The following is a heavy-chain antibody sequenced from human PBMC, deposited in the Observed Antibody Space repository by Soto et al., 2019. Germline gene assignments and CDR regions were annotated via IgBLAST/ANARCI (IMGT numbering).Heavy chain of an antibody. D-gene: IGHD3-22*01. V-gene: IGHV4-34*01. CDR1: GGSFSGYY. CDR2: INHSGST. Sequence: SETLSLTCAVYGGSFSGYYWSWIRQPPGKGLEWIGEINHSGSTNYNPSLKSRVTISVDTSKNQFSLKLSSVTAADTAVYYCARLYNTYYYDSSGYLFDYWGQGTLVTVS. J-gene: IGHJ4*02. CDR3: ARLYNTYYYDSSGYLFDY.